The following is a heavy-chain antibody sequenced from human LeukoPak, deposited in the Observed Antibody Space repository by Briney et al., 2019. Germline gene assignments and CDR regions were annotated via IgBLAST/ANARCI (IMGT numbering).Heavy chain of an antibody. D-gene: IGHD6-13*01. J-gene: IGHJ4*02. CDR3: AGTSSSWYIRLDY. CDR1: GGSISSSSYY. CDR2: IYYSGST. V-gene: IGHV4-39*01. Sequence: SETLSLTCTVSGGSISSSSYYWSWIRQPPGKGLEWIGSIYYSGSTYYNPSLESRVTISVDTSKNQFSLKLSSVTAADTAVYYCAGTSSSWYIRLDYWGQGTLVTVSS.